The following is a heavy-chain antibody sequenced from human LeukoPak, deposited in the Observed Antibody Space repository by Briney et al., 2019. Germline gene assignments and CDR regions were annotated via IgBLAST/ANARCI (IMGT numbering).Heavy chain of an antibody. Sequence: ASVKVSCKASGYTFTGYYMHWMPQSPGQGLEWIGRINPNSGGTNYAQISPGKVTMHRNTSIRPAYMELSSLRSDDTAVYYCARGGGILTGVDYWGQGTLVTVSS. CDR3: ARGGGILTGVDY. J-gene: IGHJ4*02. V-gene: IGHV1-2*06. CDR2: INPNSGGT. D-gene: IGHD3-9*01. CDR1: GYTFTGYY.